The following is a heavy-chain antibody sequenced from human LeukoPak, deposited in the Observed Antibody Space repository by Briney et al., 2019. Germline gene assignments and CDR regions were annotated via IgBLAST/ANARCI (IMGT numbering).Heavy chain of an antibody. CDR1: GGSVSRGNYY. CDR2: IYYSGST. CDR3: ARDPSGYFNY. Sequence: PSETLSLTCTVPGGSVSRGNYYRSWIRKPPGKGLEWIGYIYYSGSTNYNPSLKSRVTISVDTSKNQFSLKLSSVTAADTAVYYCARDPSGYFNYWGQGTLATVSS. J-gene: IGHJ4*02. D-gene: IGHD3-22*01. V-gene: IGHV4-61*01.